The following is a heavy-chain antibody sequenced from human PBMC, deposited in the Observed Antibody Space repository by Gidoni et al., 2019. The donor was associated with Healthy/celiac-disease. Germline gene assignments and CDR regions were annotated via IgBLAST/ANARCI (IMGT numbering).Heavy chain of an antibody. CDR2: IYYSGRT. Sequence: QVQLQESGAGLVTPWERLSLTCTVPGGSLSSYYWSWIRQPPWKGLEWIGYIYYSGRTNYNPSPKCRVTVSVDTSDDQFSLKLSSVTATDTAVYYCARVHNWYFDYWGQGTLVTVSS. CDR1: GGSLSSYY. CDR3: ARVHNWYFDY. D-gene: IGHD1-1*01. V-gene: IGHV4-59*01. J-gene: IGHJ4*02.